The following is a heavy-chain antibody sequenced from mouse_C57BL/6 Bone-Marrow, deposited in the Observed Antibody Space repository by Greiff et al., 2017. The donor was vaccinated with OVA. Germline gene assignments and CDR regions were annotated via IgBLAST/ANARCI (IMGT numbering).Heavy chain of an antibody. CDR3: ARTRLLYWDCDV. D-gene: IGHD2-3*01. V-gene: IGHV1-64*01. CDR2: IHTNSGST. J-gene: IGHJ1*03. Sequence: VQLQQPGAELVKPGASVKLSCKASGYTFTSYWMHWVKQRPGKGLEWIGMIHTNSGSTNYNEKFKSKATLTVDKSSSTAYMQLSSLTSEDSAVYYCARTRLLYWDCDVWGTGTTVTVSS. CDR1: GYTFTSYW.